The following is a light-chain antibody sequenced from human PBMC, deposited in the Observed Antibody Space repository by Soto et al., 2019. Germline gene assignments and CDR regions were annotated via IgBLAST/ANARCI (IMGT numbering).Light chain of an antibody. CDR3: QQYGSSPPYT. Sequence: EIVLTQSPGTLSLSPEERATLSCRASQSVSSSYLAWYQQKPGQAPRLLIYGASSRATGIPDRFSGSGSGTDFTLTIIRLEPEEFAVYYCQQYGSSPPYTFGQGTKLEIK. CDR1: QSVSSSY. J-gene: IGKJ2*01. CDR2: GAS. V-gene: IGKV3-20*01.